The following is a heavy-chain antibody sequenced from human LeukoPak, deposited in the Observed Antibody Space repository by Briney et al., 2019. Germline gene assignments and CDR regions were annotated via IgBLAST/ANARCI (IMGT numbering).Heavy chain of an antibody. CDR3: ARDPIGYCSGGSCYFDY. Sequence: GGSLRLSCATSGFTFSSSWMSWVRQAPGKGLECLAFISYDGSNKYYADSVKGRFTISRDNSKNTLYLQMNSLRAEDTAVYYCARDPIGYCSGGSCYFDYWGQGTLVAVSS. D-gene: IGHD2-15*01. J-gene: IGHJ4*02. CDR2: ISYDGSNK. CDR1: GFTFSSSW. V-gene: IGHV3-30-3*01.